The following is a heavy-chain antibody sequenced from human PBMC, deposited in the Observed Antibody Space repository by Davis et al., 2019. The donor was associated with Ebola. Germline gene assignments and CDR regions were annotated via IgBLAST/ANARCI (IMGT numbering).Heavy chain of an antibody. CDR1: GFTFSSYV. CDR3: AKDTTNVWFDV. CDR2: ISYDGSNK. Sequence: GESLKISCAASGFTFSSYVIHWVRQAPGKGLEWVAVISYDGSNKYYADSVKGRFTIPRDNSKNTLHLQMNSLRVEDTAIYYCAKDTTNVWFDVWGQGTMVTVSS. J-gene: IGHJ3*01. V-gene: IGHV3-30*04. D-gene: IGHD1-26*01.